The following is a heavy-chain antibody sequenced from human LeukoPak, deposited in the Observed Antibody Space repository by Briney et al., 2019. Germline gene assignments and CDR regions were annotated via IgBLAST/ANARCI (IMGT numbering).Heavy chain of an antibody. D-gene: IGHD3-16*01. V-gene: IGHV3-33*01. Sequence: GGSLRLSCAASEFTFSSYGMHWVRQAPGKGLEWVALIWYDGSNEYYADSVKGRFAISRDNSKKTLYLQMNSLRAEDTAVYYCARDLTAYFDYWGQGTLVTVSS. CDR3: ARDLTAYFDY. CDR1: EFTFSSYG. J-gene: IGHJ4*02. CDR2: IWYDGSNE.